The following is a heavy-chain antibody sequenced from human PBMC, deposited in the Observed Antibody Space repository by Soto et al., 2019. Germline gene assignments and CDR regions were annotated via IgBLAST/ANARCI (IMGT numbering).Heavy chain of an antibody. CDR2: ISTDGSXK. CDR3: XXXXXTSGPAAFDC. CDR1: GLTFTSYA. D-gene: IGHD2-15*01. J-gene: IGHJ4*02. V-gene: IGHV3-30-3*01. Sequence: QVQLVESGGGVVQPGRSLRLSCAASGLTFTSYAMHWVRQAPGKGLEWVAVISTDGSXKXYADSVKGRFTIXRXNSKXXXXXXXXXXXXXXXXXXXXXXXXXTSGPAAFDCWGQGTLVTVSS.